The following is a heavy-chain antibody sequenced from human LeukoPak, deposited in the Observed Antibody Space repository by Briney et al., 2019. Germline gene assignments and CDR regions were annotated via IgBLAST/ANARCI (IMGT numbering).Heavy chain of an antibody. D-gene: IGHD3-9*01. J-gene: IGHJ4*02. CDR1: GYSFTNYY. V-gene: IGHV1-46*01. CDR3: ARDQGFTGYFDY. CDR2: INPSGGST. Sequence: ASVKVSCKTSGYSFTNYYMHWVRQAPGQGLEWMGIINPSGGSTNYAQKFQGRVTMTRDTSTSTVYMELSSLRSEDTAVYYCARDQGFTGYFDYWGLGTPATVSS.